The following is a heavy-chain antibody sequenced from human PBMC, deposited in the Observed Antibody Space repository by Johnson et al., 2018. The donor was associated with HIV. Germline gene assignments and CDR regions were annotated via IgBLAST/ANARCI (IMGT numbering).Heavy chain of an antibody. V-gene: IGHV3-33*06. CDR3: AKTLGYDSSGYHDGFDI. CDR2: ICYDGANK. J-gene: IGHJ3*02. Sequence: QVHLVESGGGVVQPGRSLRLSCAASGFNFSSNGMFWVRQAPGKGLEWVALICYDGANKYYADSVKGRFTISRDNSKNTLYLQMNSLRAEDTAVYYCAKTLGYDSSGYHDGFDIWGQGTLVTVSS. D-gene: IGHD3-22*01. CDR1: GFNFSSNG.